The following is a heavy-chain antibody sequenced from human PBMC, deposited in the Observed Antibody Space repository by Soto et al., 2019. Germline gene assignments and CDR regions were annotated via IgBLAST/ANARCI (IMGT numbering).Heavy chain of an antibody. CDR1: GFTFSSYA. CDR3: AKSKLGDFWPVGGDV. V-gene: IGHV3-23*01. CDR2: ISGSGGNT. Sequence: PGGSLRLSCAASGFTFSSYAMSWVRQAPGKGLEWVSAISGSGGNTYYADSVKGRFTISRDNSKNTLYLQMNSLRAEDTAVYYCAKSKLGDFWPVGGDVWGQGTTVTAP. J-gene: IGHJ6*02. D-gene: IGHD3-3*01.